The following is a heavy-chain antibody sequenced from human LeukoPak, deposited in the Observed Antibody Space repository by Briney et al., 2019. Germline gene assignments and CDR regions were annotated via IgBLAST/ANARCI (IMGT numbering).Heavy chain of an antibody. Sequence: GGSLRLSCAASGFTFSSYEMNWVRQAPGKGLEWISYISSSGSTIYYADSVKGRFTTSRDNAKNSLYLQMNSLRAEDTAVYYCARWEVAAGYGMDVWGQGATVTVSS. J-gene: IGHJ6*02. CDR2: ISSSGSTI. V-gene: IGHV3-48*03. CDR1: GFTFSSYE. CDR3: ARWEVAAGYGMDV. D-gene: IGHD6-13*01.